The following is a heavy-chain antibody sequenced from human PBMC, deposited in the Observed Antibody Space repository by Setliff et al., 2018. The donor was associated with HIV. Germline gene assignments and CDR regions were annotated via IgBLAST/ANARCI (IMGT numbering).Heavy chain of an antibody. D-gene: IGHD3-3*01. J-gene: IGHJ4*02. Sequence: SGPTLVNPTETLTLTCTVSGFSLSNTRMGVSWIRQPPGKALEWLAHIFPNDEKSYSASLKSRVTIPEDTSKRQVVLTMTNMDPLDTATYFCARYNFRRGYWDYFDYWGQGTQVTVSS. CDR1: GFSLSNTRMG. CDR2: IFPNDEK. CDR3: ARYNFRRGYWDYFDY. V-gene: IGHV2-26*01.